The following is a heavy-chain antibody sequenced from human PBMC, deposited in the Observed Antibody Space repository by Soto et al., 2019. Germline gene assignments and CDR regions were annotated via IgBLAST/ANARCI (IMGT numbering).Heavy chain of an antibody. CDR2: INPNSGGT. CDR1: GYTFTGYY. J-gene: IGHJ6*02. V-gene: IGHV1-2*04. D-gene: IGHD2-8*01. Sequence: ASVKVSCKASGYTFTGYYMHWVRQAPGQGLEWMGWINPNSGGTNYAQKFQGWVTMTRDTSISTAYMELSRLRSDDTAVYYCARVEGYCTNGVCYTGYYGMDVWGQGNTVTVSS. CDR3: ARVEGYCTNGVCYTGYYGMDV.